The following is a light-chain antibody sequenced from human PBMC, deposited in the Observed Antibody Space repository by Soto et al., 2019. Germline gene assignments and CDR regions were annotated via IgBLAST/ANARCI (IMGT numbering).Light chain of an antibody. CDR3: LQTCSPPWA. CDR2: DVS. Sequence: DIQMTQSPSSLSASVGDRVTITCRASQRISAYLNWYQQKPGEAPKLLIFDVSVLESGVPSRFSGSGSETYFTLSITSLPPEDFATYYFLQTCSPPWAFGPWTTV. J-gene: IGKJ3*01. V-gene: IGKV1-39*01. CDR1: QRISAY.